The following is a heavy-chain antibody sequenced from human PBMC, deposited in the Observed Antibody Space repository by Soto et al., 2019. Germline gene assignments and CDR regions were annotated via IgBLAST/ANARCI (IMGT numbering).Heavy chain of an antibody. D-gene: IGHD6-13*01. CDR1: SGSISSNY. J-gene: IGHJ4*02. CDR3: LYSSSWYYFDY. V-gene: IGHV4-59*08. Sequence: PSETLSLTCTVSSGSISSNYWSWIRQPPGKGLEWIGYVYYSGSTNYNPSLKSRVTISVDTSKNQFSLKVSSVTAADTAVYYCLYSSSWYYFDYWGQGMLVTVSS. CDR2: VYYSGST.